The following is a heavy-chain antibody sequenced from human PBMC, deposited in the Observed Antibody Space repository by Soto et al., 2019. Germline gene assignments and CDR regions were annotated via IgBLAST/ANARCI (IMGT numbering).Heavy chain of an antibody. CDR2: ISGSGGST. Sequence: GGSLRLSCAASGFTFSSYAMSWVRQAPGKGLEWVSAISGSGGSTYYADSVKGRFTISRDNSKNTLYLQMNSLRAEDTAVYYCAKDLLGSYYDSSGPVDYWGQGTLVTVSS. V-gene: IGHV3-23*01. CDR3: AKDLLGSYYDSSGPVDY. CDR1: GFTFSSYA. D-gene: IGHD3-22*01. J-gene: IGHJ4*02.